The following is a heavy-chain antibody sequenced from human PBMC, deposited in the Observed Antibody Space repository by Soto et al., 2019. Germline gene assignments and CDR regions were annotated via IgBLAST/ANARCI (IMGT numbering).Heavy chain of an antibody. Sequence: QITLKESVPPLVRPTQTLTLTCAFSGISLSTSGVGVGWIRQPPGKALEWLAVIYWDDSKHYSPSLRSRLTITNDTSKTQVVLTLTNIDPMDTGTYCCAHKGPEDWPLDYWGQGTLVTVSS. D-gene: IGHD3-9*01. CDR1: GISLSTSGVG. CDR3: AHKGPEDWPLDY. CDR2: IYWDDSK. J-gene: IGHJ4*02. V-gene: IGHV2-5*02.